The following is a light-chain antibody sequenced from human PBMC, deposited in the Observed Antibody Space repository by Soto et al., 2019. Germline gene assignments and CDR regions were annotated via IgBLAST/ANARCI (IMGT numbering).Light chain of an antibody. CDR1: QSNVGNYKY. V-gene: IGLV2-14*01. CDR3: FSYTSSGSYV. Sequence: CAGSQSNVGNYKYVSWYQQHPGKAPKLMIYEVSNRPSGVSNRFSGSKSGNTASLTISGLQAEDETDYYCFSYTSSGSYVFGTWTKLTVL. J-gene: IGLJ1*01. CDR2: EVS.